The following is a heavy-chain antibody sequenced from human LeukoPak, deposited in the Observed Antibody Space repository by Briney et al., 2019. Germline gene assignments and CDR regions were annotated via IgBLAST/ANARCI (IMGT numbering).Heavy chain of an antibody. D-gene: IGHD3-22*01. CDR2: INHSGST. CDR1: GGSFSGYY. J-gene: IGHJ4*02. CDR3: ARRRGFGIVVAQKYYFDY. Sequence: PSETLSLTCAVYGGSFSGYYWSWIRQPPGKGLEWIGEINHSGSTNYNPSLKSRVTISVDTSKSQFSLKLSSVTAADTAVYYCARRRGFGIVVAQKYYFDYWGQGTLVTVSS. V-gene: IGHV4-34*01.